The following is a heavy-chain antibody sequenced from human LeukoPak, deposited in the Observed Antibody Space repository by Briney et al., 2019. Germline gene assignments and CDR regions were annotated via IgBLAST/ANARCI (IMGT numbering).Heavy chain of an antibody. D-gene: IGHD3-10*01. J-gene: IGHJ4*02. CDR2: ITGSGGGT. Sequence: GGSLRLSCAASGFTFISYAMMWVRQAPGKGLEWVSSITGSGGGTYYADSVRGRFTISIDNSKNTLYLQMNSLRAEDTAVYFCVKGFVHPTYYFEYWGQGTLVTVSS. CDR3: VKGFVHPTYYFEY. CDR1: GFTFISYA. V-gene: IGHV3-23*01.